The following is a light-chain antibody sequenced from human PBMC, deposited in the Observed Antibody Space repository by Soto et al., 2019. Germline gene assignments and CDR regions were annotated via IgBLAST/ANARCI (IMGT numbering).Light chain of an antibody. Sequence: EIVLTQSPGTLSLSPGERASLSCRASQSVRSSSLAWYQQKPGQPPRLLIYGASSRATGIPDRFSGSGSGTDFTLTISSLEPEDFAVYYCQQRSNWPSTFGGGTKVEIK. CDR3: QQRSNWPST. CDR2: GAS. CDR1: QSVRSSS. J-gene: IGKJ4*01. V-gene: IGKV3D-20*02.